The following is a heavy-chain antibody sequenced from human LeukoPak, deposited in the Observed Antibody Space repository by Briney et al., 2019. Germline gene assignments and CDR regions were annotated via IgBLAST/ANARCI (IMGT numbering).Heavy chain of an antibody. J-gene: IGHJ6*02. D-gene: IGHD2-8*01. CDR3: AKPPAGVYASSSGGGSYYCGRAL. V-gene: IGHV3-23*01. CDR1: GFTFSSYA. Sequence: GGSLRLSCAASGFTFSSYAMTWVRQAPGKGLEWVSAISGSGGSTYYADSVKGRFTISRDNSKNTLYLQMNSLRAEDTAVYYCAKPPAGVYASSSGGGSYYCGRALWAQGPTATAPS. CDR2: ISGSGGST.